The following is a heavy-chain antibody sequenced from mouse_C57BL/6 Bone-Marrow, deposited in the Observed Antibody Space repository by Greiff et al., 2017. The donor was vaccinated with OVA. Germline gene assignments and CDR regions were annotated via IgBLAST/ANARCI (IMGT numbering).Heavy chain of an antibody. J-gene: IGHJ4*01. D-gene: IGHD2-4*01. CDR2: IWRGGST. CDR1: GFSLTSYC. CDR3: AKIYYNSDGGSMDY. Sequence: QVQLQQSGPGLVQPSQSLSITCTVSGFSLTSYCVHWVRQSPGKGLEWLGVIWRGGSTDYTAAFMSRLSITKNTSKSQVFFILNSLLADDTAIYYGAKIYYNSDGGSMDYWGQGTSVTVSS. V-gene: IGHV2-5*01.